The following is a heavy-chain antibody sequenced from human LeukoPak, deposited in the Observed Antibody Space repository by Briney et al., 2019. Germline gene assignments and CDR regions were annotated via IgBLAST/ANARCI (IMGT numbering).Heavy chain of an antibody. J-gene: IGHJ4*02. V-gene: IGHV3-9*01. Sequence: GGSLRLSCAASGFAFDDYAMHWVRQAPGKGLEWVSGISWNSGSIGYADSVKGRFTISRDNAKNSLYLQMNSLRAEDTALYYCAKDWGYDILTGLDYWGQGTLVTVSS. D-gene: IGHD3-9*01. CDR1: GFAFDDYA. CDR2: ISWNSGSI. CDR3: AKDWGYDILTGLDY.